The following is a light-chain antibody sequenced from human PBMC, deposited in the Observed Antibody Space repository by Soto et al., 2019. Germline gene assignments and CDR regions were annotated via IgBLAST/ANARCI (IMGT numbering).Light chain of an antibody. CDR2: DNY. CDR1: SSNVGHES. CDR3: GTWDSTLNVWL. J-gene: IGLJ3*02. V-gene: IGLV1-51*01. Sequence: QSVLTQPPSVSAAPGQTVTISCSGSSSNVGHESVSWYQSLPGTAPKPLIYDNYKRPSGIPDRFSGSKSGTSATLGITGLQTGDEADYYCGTWDSTLNVWLFGGGTKLTVL.